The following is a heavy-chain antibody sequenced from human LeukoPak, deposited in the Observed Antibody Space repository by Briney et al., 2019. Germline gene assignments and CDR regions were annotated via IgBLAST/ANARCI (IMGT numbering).Heavy chain of an antibody. CDR1: GFTFSSYG. D-gene: IGHD6-13*01. V-gene: IGHV3-21*01. CDR3: ASPYSSRWYELCY. Sequence: GGSLRLSCAASGFTFSSYGIHWVRQAPGKGLEWVASISSSSSYIYYADSVKGRFTISRDNAKNSLYLQMNSLRAEDTAVYYCASPYSSRWYELCYWGQETLVTVSS. CDR2: ISSSSSYI. J-gene: IGHJ4*02.